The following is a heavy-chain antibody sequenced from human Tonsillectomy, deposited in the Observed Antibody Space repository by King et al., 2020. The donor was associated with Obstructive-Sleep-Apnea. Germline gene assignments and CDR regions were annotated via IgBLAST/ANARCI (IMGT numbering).Heavy chain of an antibody. Sequence: VQLVESGGGLVQPGGSLKLSCVTSGFTFSSYAMSWVRQAPGKGLEWVSSIISGGKKYYADSVKGRFTISPHNSKNTLYLQMNSLRAEDTAVYYCAKEIGTTVTRDYWGQGTLVTVSS. CDR1: GFTFSSYA. CDR3: AKEIGTTVTRDY. J-gene: IGHJ4*02. V-gene: IGHV3-23*04. D-gene: IGHD4-17*01. CDR2: IISGGKK.